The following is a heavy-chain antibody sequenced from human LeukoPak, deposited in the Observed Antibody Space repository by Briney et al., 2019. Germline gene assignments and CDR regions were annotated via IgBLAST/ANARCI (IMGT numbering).Heavy chain of an antibody. CDR2: IYTSGST. Sequence: SQSLSLTCTVSGGSISSGSYYWSWIRQPAGKGLEWIGRIYTSGSTNYNPSLKSRVTISVDTSKNQFSLKLSSVTAADTAVYYCANGIDYWGQGTLVTVSS. CDR1: GGSISSGSYY. J-gene: IGHJ4*02. D-gene: IGHD1-26*01. V-gene: IGHV4-61*02. CDR3: ANGIDY.